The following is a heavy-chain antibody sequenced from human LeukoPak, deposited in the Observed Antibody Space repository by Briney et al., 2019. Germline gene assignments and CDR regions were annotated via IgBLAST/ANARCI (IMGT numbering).Heavy chain of an antibody. D-gene: IGHD1-14*01. Sequence: GGSLRLSCAASGLTFSDYYMSWIRQTPGKGLECVSYISSSSNTIYSADSVKGRFTISRDNAKNSLYLQMNSLRAEDTAVYYCARDPTWEPYSFDYWGQGTLVTVSS. CDR3: ARDPTWEPYSFDY. CDR2: ISSSSNTI. V-gene: IGHV3-11*04. CDR1: GLTFSDYY. J-gene: IGHJ4*02.